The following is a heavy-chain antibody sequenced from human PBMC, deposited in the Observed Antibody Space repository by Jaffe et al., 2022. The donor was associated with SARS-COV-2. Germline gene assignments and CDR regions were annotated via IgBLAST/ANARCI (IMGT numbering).Heavy chain of an antibody. J-gene: IGHJ4*02. CDR1: GGTFSSYT. CDR3: ARNYYDSSGYQPAFDY. Sequence: QVQLVQSGAEVKKPGSSVKVSCKASGGTFSSYTISWVRQAPGQGLEWMGRIIPILGIANYAQKFQGRVTITADKSTSTAYMELSSLRSEDTAVYYCARNYYDSSGYQPAFDYWGQGTLVTVSS. CDR2: IIPILGIA. D-gene: IGHD3-22*01. V-gene: IGHV1-69*02.